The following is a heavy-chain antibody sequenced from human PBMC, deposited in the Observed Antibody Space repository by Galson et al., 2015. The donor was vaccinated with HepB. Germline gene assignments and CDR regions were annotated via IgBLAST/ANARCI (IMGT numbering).Heavy chain of an antibody. CDR1: GFTFSSYA. CDR3: ARVMEGSMPFGGVIAH. D-gene: IGHD3-16*01. V-gene: IGHV3-64*01. J-gene: IGHJ5*02. Sequence: SLRLSCAASGFTFSSYAMHWVRQAPGKGLEYVSAISSNGGSTYYANSVKGRFTISRDNSKNTLYLQMGSLRAEDMALYYCARVMEGSMPFGGVIAHWGQGTLVTVSS. CDR2: ISSNGGST.